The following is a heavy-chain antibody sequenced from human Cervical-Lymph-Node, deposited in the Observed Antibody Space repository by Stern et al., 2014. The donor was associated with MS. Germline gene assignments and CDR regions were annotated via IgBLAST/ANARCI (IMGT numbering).Heavy chain of an antibody. Sequence: VQLEESGPGLVKPSETLSLTCKVSGAPISTYRWNWIRQPPGKALEWIGYVLYTGTITYNPSLKSRVTISLDTAMKQFSLNLLSVTAADTAVYYCASSDGYYFGSWGQGKLVSVSS. CDR2: VLYTGTI. V-gene: IGHV4-59*01. J-gene: IGHJ4*02. D-gene: IGHD3-10*01. CDR1: GAPISTYR. CDR3: ASSDGYYFGS.